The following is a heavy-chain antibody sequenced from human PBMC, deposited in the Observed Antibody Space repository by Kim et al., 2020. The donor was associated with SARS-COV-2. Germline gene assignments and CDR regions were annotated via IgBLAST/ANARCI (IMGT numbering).Heavy chain of an antibody. CDR2: IYPADSDT. D-gene: IGHD1-1*01. CDR3: ARQGDAYNYYFDY. V-gene: IGHV5-51*01. Sequence: GESLKISCKGSGYSFTNYWIGWVRQMPGKGLESMGIIYPADSDTRYRPSFQGQVTISADRSITTAYLQWSSLKASDTAIYYCARQGDAYNYYFDYWGQGTLVTVSS. J-gene: IGHJ4*02. CDR1: GYSFTNYW.